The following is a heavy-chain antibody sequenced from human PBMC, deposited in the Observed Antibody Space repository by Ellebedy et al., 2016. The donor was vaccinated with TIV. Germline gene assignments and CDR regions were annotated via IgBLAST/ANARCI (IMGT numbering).Heavy chain of an antibody. D-gene: IGHD2-2*01. V-gene: IGHV3-23*01. Sequence: GESLKISXAASGFTFSSYSMSWVRQAPGKGLEWVSAISGSGGSTYYADSVKGRFTISRDNSKNTLYLQMNSLRAEDTAVYYCATPPAARFDYWGQGTLVTVSS. CDR1: GFTFSSYS. J-gene: IGHJ4*02. CDR3: ATPPAARFDY. CDR2: ISGSGGST.